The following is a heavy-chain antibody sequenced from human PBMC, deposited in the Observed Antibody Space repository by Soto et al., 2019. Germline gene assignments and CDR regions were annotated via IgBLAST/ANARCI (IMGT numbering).Heavy chain of an antibody. V-gene: IGHV3-21*01. D-gene: IGHD6-13*01. CDR3: GIAAAGTVDY. CDR1: GFTFSNYG. Sequence: GGSLRLSCAASGFTFSNYGMHWVRQAPGKGLEWVSSISSSSSYIYYADSVKGRFTISRDNAKNSLYLQMNSLRAKDTAVYYCGIAAAGTVDYWGQGSLVTVSS. J-gene: IGHJ4*02. CDR2: ISSSSSYI.